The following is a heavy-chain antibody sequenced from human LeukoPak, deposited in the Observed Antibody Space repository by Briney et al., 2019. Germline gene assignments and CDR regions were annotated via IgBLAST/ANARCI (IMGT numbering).Heavy chain of an antibody. CDR3: ARAFRSFGESFDY. J-gene: IGHJ4*02. D-gene: IGHD3-10*01. CDR1: GFTFSSYA. Sequence: PGGSLRLSCAASGFTFSSYAMHWVRQAPGKGLEWVAVISYDGSNKYYADSVKGRFTISRDNSKNTLYLQMNSLRAEDTAVYYCARAFRSFGESFDYWGQGTLVTVSS. CDR2: ISYDGSNK. V-gene: IGHV3-30*04.